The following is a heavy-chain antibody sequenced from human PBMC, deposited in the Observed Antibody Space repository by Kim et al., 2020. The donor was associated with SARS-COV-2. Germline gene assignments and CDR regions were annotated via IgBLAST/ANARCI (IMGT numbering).Heavy chain of an antibody. CDR1: GFTFSDYY. Sequence: GGSLRLSCAASGFTFSDYYMSWIRQAPGKGLEWVSYISSSSSYTNYADSVKGRFTISRDNAKNSLYLQMNSLRAEDTAVYYCARIYYDSLTRAAGRGLGFDYWGQGTLVTVSS. CDR2: ISSSSSYT. D-gene: IGHD3-22*01. J-gene: IGHJ4*02. V-gene: IGHV3-11*03. CDR3: ARIYYDSLTRAAGRGLGFDY.